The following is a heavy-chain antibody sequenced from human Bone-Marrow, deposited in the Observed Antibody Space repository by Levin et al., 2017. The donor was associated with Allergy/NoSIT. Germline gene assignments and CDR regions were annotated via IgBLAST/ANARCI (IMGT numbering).Heavy chain of an antibody. CDR1: GFTFIRAW. D-gene: IGHD2-2*01. CDR3: STLVPAAEGDY. CDR2: IKSKTDGGIT. V-gene: IGHV3-15*07. Sequence: LSLTCAASGFTFIRAWMSWVRQAPGKGLEWVARIKSKTDGGITDYAAPVKGRFIISRDDSKNTLYLQMNSLKIEDTAVYFCSTLVPAAEGDYWGQGTLVTVSS. J-gene: IGHJ4*02.